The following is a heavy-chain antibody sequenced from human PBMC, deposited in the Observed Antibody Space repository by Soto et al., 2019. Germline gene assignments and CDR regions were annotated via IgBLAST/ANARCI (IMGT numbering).Heavy chain of an antibody. Sequence: QVQLQESGPGLVKPSETLSLTCTVSGGSISSDYWSWIRQPPGKGLEWIGYIYYSGSTTYNHSLTCRITISVDTSQNQFSLKLSSVTAADTADYYCARVGYRGGTCYPLAYDYYVDGWGKGTTVTVSS. CDR3: ARVGYRGGTCYPLAYDYYVDG. CDR2: IYYSGST. CDR1: GGSISSDY. J-gene: IGHJ6*03. V-gene: IGHV4-59*01. D-gene: IGHD2-15*01.